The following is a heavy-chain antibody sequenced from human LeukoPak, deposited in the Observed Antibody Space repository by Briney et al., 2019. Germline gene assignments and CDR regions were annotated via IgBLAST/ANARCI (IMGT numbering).Heavy chain of an antibody. D-gene: IGHD1-14*01. CDR3: ARDRPNQGMDV. J-gene: IGHJ6*02. V-gene: IGHV4-4*02. CDR2: IHHSSTT. Sequence: SGTLSLTCAVSGASISNNNWWSWVRQPPGKGLEWIGEIHHSSTTNYSPSLKSRVTISVDKSKKQFSLTLSSVTAADTAVYYCARDRPNQGMDVWGQGTTVTVSS. CDR1: GASISNNNW.